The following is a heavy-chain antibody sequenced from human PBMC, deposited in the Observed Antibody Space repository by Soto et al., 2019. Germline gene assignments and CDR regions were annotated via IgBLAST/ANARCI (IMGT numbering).Heavy chain of an antibody. D-gene: IGHD1-26*01. CDR1: GFTFSYYW. CDR2: IHNDGSRT. J-gene: IGHJ3*01. Sequence: EVQLVESGGGLVQPGESLRLSCAASGFTFSYYWMHWVRQTPGKGLLWVSHIHNDGSRTTYADSVKGRFTISRDNARNTVYLQMNSLRDEDTAVYYCARGDRGAFDLWGQGTAVTVSS. V-gene: IGHV3-74*03. CDR3: ARGDRGAFDL.